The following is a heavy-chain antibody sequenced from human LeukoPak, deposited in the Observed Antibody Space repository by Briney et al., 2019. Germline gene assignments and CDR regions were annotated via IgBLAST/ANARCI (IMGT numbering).Heavy chain of an antibody. CDR1: GFTFSSYW. CDR2: IKQDGSEK. J-gene: IGHJ4*02. D-gene: IGHD3-22*01. Sequence: TGGSLRLSCAASGFTFSSYWMHWVRQAPGKGLGWVANIKQDGSEKYYVDSVKGRFTISRDNAKNSLYLQMNSLRAEDTAVYSCVRDGDTSGYTNWGQGTLVTVSS. V-gene: IGHV3-7*01. CDR3: VRDGDTSGYTN.